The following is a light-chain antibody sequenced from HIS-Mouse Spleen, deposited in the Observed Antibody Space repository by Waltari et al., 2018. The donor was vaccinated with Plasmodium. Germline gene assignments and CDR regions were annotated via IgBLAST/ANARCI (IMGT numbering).Light chain of an antibody. Sequence: IVMTQSPATLAVSPGARATLSCRASQSVSSTLAWYQQQPGQAPRLLIYGASTRATGIPARFSGSGSGTEFTLTISSLQSEDFAVYYCQQYNNWSFTFGPGTKVDIK. J-gene: IGKJ3*01. CDR3: QQYNNWSFT. CDR2: GAS. V-gene: IGKV3-15*01. CDR1: QSVSST.